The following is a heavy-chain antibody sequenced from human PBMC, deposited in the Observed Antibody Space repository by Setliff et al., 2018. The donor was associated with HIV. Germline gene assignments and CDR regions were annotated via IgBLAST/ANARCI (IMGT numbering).Heavy chain of an antibody. Sequence: GGSLRLSCADSGFTFSSYSMNWVRQAPGKGLEWVSFISPSGTYIHYADSLKGRFTISRDNAKNSLYLQMNSLRAEDTAVYYCARGYYDSRGYYYPFDYWGQGTLVTVSS. J-gene: IGHJ4*02. CDR2: ISPSGTYI. V-gene: IGHV3-21*01. CDR1: GFTFSSYS. D-gene: IGHD3-22*01. CDR3: ARGYYDSRGYYYPFDY.